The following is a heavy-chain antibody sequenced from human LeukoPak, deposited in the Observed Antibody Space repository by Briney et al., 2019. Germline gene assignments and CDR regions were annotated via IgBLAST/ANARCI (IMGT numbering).Heavy chain of an antibody. J-gene: IGHJ4*02. CDR3: ARDRQGMVRGVTDY. CDR2: ISSSSSYI. Sequence: PGGSLRLSCAASGFTFSSYEMNWVRQAPGKGLEWVSSISSSSSYIYYADSVKGRFTISRDNAKNSLYLQMNSLRAEDTAVYYCARDRQGMVRGVTDYWGQGTLVTVSS. D-gene: IGHD3-10*01. V-gene: IGHV3-21*01. CDR1: GFTFSSYE.